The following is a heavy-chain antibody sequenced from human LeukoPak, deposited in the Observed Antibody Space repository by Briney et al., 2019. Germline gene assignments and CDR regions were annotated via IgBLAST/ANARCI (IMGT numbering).Heavy chain of an antibody. D-gene: IGHD6-25*01. Sequence: GGSLRLSCVASGFTFSSYWMHWVRQAPGKGLVWVSRINSDGSTTTYADSVRGRFTISRDNAKHTLYLQMNSLRAEDTAVYYCAREARLHILLDYWGQGTLVTVSS. CDR1: GFTFSSYW. CDR3: AREARLHILLDY. J-gene: IGHJ4*02. V-gene: IGHV3-74*01. CDR2: INSDGSTT.